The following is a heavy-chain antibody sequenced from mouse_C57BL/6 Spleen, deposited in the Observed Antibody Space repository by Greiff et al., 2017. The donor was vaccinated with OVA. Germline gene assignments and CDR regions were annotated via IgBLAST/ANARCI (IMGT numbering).Heavy chain of an antibody. J-gene: IGHJ1*03. CDR1: GFSLSTSGMG. V-gene: IGHV8-12*01. D-gene: IGHD1-1*01. Sequence: QVTLKESGPGILQSSQTLSLTCSFSGFSLSTSGMGVSWIRQPSGKGLEWLAHIYWDDDKRYNPSLKRRLTISKDTSRNQVFLKITSVDTADTATYYCARREGDYYGSSYNFDVWGTGTTVTVSS. CDR3: ARREGDYYGSSYNFDV. CDR2: IYWDDDK.